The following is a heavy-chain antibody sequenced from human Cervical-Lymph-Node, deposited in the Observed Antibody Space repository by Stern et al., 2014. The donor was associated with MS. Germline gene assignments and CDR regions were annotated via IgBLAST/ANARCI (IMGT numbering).Heavy chain of an antibody. CDR2: INGDGGST. D-gene: IGHD2-15*01. Sequence: EVQLVESGGGLVKPGGSLRLSCAASGFTFSSYWMDRVRQAPGKGLVWVSRINGDGGSTSYADSVKGRFTISRDNAKNTLYLQMNSLRAEDTAVYYCARSILFDPWGQGTLVTVSS. V-gene: IGHV3-74*02. CDR1: GFTFSSYW. J-gene: IGHJ5*02. CDR3: ARSILFDP.